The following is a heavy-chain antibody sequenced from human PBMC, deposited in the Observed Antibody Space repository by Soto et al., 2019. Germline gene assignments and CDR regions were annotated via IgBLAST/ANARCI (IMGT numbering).Heavy chain of an antibody. V-gene: IGHV1-8*01. CDR3: ARGNNAVGTFDI. CDR2: MQPNSGNT. D-gene: IGHD1-1*01. J-gene: IGHJ3*02. CDR1: GYTFTSYD. Sequence: QVQLAQSGAEVKKPGASVKVSCKASGYTFTSYDIYWVRQAAGQGLESMGWMQPNSGNTGYAQEFQGRVSMTRDTSISTAYMELSRLRSDDTAVYYCARGNNAVGTFDIWGQGTMVTVSS.